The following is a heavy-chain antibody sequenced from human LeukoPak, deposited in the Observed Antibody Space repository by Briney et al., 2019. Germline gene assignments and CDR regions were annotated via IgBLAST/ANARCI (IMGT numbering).Heavy chain of an antibody. Sequence: LTGGSLRLSCAASGFTFSNYWMHWVRQAPGKGLVWVSRINSDGINTSYADSVKGRFTISRGNAKNTLNLQMNSLRAEDTAVYYCARRGNSSGWYFWFDPWGQGALVTVSS. D-gene: IGHD6-19*01. J-gene: IGHJ5*02. CDR1: GFTFSNYW. CDR3: ARRGNSSGWYFWFDP. V-gene: IGHV3-74*01. CDR2: INSDGINT.